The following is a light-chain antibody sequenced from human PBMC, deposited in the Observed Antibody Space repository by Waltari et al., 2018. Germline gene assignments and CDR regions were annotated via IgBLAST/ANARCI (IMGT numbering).Light chain of an antibody. Sequence: EIVLTQSPATLSLSPGARATLSCRASQTFNDYLAWYQQKPGQAPRLLIYYASNRATGIPARCSGSGSGTDFTLTISSLEPEDFAVYYCQQRSNWPPGFTFGPGTRVDIK. CDR3: QQRSNWPPGFT. CDR2: YAS. J-gene: IGKJ3*01. CDR1: QTFNDY. V-gene: IGKV3-11*01.